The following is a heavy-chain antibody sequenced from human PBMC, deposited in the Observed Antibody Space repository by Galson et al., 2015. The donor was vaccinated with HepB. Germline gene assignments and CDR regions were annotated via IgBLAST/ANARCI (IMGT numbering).Heavy chain of an antibody. D-gene: IGHD3-9*01. CDR2: INPDSGDS. V-gene: IGHV1-2*06. J-gene: IGHJ4*02. CDR1: GYAFTAYY. Sequence: SVKVSCKASGYAFTAYYMHWVRLAPGQGLEWMGRINPDSGDSNYAQGFQGRVTMTRDTSISTAYMELSRLRSDDTAVYYCARGRYIYYDILTGRYRSLEPFDFDYWGQRTLVTVSS. CDR3: ARGRYIYYDILTGRYRSLEPFDFDY.